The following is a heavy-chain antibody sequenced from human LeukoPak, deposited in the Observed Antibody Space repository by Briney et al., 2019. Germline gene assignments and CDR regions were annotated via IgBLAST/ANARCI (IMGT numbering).Heavy chain of an antibody. CDR3: AKGAYSSSELAY. CDR2: IGGSGGST. V-gene: IGHV3-23*01. J-gene: IGHJ4*02. Sequence: GGSLRLSCAASGFTFSNYAMSWVRQAPGKGLEWVSAIGGSGGSTYYADSVKGRFTISRDNSKNTLYVQMNSLRAEDTAVYYCAKGAYSSSELAYWGQGTLVTVSS. D-gene: IGHD6-6*01. CDR1: GFTFSNYA.